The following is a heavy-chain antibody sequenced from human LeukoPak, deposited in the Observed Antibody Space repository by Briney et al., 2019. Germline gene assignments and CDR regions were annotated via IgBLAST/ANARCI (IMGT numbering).Heavy chain of an antibody. CDR2: IYYSGST. CDR3: ARIVGATYADY. D-gene: IGHD1-26*01. J-gene: IGHJ4*02. Sequence: PSETLSLTCTVSGGSISSYYWSWIRQPPGKGLEWIGYIYYSGSTNYNPSLKSRVTISVDTSKNQFSLKLSSVTAADTAVYYCARIVGATYADYWGQGTLVTVSS. CDR1: GGSISSYY. V-gene: IGHV4-59*01.